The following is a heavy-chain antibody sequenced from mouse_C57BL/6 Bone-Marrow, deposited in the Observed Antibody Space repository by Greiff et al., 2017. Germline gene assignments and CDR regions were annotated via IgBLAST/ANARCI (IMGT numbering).Heavy chain of an antibody. V-gene: IGHV14-1*01. D-gene: IGHD1-1*01. J-gene: IGHJ3*01. CDR2: IDPEDGDT. CDR1: GFNIKDYY. CDR3: TPFITTVVPFAY. Sequence: VHVKQSGAELVRPGASVKLSCTASGFNIKDYYMHWVKQRPEQGLEWIGRIDPEDGDTEYAPKFQGKATMTADTSSIPAYLPLSSLTSEDTAVYYCTPFITTVVPFAYWGQGTLVTGSA.